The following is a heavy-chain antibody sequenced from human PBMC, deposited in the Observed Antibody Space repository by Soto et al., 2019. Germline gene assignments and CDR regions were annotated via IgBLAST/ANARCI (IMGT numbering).Heavy chain of an antibody. Sequence: EVHLLECGGGLVQPGGSLRLSCAASGFTFSSYAIIWIRQVPGKGLEWVSGLYGSGGGIHYADSVKGRFTISRDNSASSVYLQMNNLRVEDTAIYYCAKDAVSGDGVWLAQDWGQGTVVTVSS. CDR1: GFTFSSYA. J-gene: IGHJ4*02. V-gene: IGHV3-23*01. D-gene: IGHD4-17*01. CDR2: LYGSGGGI. CDR3: AKDAVSGDGVWLAQD.